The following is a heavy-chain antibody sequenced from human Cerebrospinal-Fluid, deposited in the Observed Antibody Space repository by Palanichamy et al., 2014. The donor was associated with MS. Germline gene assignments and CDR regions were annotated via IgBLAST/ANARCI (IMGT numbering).Heavy chain of an antibody. J-gene: IGHJ4*02. Sequence: QVQLVQSAAEVRKPGASVTVSCKASGYTFSNYFMHWVRQAPGQGLEWIGIINLSGGGTAYAQRFQGKVTMTRDTSRSTAYLELSSQMSEDTAVYYCARAPQYSSLDYWGQGTLVTVSS. CDR3: ARAPQYSSLDY. CDR2: INLSGGGT. CDR1: GYTFSNYF. V-gene: IGHV1-46*01. D-gene: IGHD5-18*01.